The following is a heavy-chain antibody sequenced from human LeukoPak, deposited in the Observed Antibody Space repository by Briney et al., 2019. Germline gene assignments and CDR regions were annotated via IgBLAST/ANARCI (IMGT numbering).Heavy chain of an antibody. V-gene: IGHV3-23*01. CDR2: ISGSGGNT. CDR3: AKRRNDYGDAALNY. CDR1: GFTFSTYA. J-gene: IGHJ4*02. Sequence: GGSLRLSCAASGFTFSTYAMSWVRQAPGKGLEWVSSISGSGGNTYYADSVKGRFTISRDNSKNTLYLQMNSLRAEDTAGYYCAKRRNDYGDAALNYWGQGTLVTVSS. D-gene: IGHD4-17*01.